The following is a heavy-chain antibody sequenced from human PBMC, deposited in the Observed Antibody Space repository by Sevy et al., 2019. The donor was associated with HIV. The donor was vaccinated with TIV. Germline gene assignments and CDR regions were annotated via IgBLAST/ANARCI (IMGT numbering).Heavy chain of an antibody. J-gene: IGHJ1*01. CDR3: ATSTAVPGVAEYFQH. CDR1: GFTFSNYA. Sequence: GGSLRLSCAASGFTFSNYAMNWVRQAPGKGLEWVSGISGSGGSGDKTNYADSVKGRFTISRDDSKNSLYLQMNSLRVEDTAVFFCATSTAVPGVAEYFQHWGQGTLVTVSS. V-gene: IGHV3-23*01. CDR2: ISGSGGSGDKT. D-gene: IGHD6-19*01.